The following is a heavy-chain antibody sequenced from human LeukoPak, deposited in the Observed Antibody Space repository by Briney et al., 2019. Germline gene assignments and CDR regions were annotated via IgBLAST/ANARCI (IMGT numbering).Heavy chain of an antibody. Sequence: SETLSLTCSVSGGSISKYYWSWIRQSPGKGLEWIGYIYYNGYANYNPSLKSRVTMSVDTSKNQFSLRLSSVTAADTAVYYCARDGRDVSYYYGMDVWGQGTTVIVSS. D-gene: IGHD2-15*01. CDR1: GGSISKYY. CDR3: ARDGRDVSYYYGMDV. J-gene: IGHJ6*02. CDR2: IYYNGYA. V-gene: IGHV4-59*01.